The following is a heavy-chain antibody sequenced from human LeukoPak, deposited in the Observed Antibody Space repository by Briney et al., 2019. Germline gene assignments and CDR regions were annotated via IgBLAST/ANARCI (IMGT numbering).Heavy chain of an antibody. CDR1: GFTFSNYA. CDR2: GSSGSSTI. Sequence: GGSLRLSCAASGFTFSNYAMNWVRQAPEKGLEWVSYGSSGSSTIYYADSVKGRFTISRDNAKDSLFLQMNSLRAEDTAVYYCARGEQDMATMSIDYWGQGTLVTVSS. V-gene: IGHV3-48*01. D-gene: IGHD5-24*01. CDR3: ARGEQDMATMSIDY. J-gene: IGHJ4*02.